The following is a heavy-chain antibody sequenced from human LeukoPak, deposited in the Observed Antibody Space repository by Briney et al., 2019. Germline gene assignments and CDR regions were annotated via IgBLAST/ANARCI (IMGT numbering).Heavy chain of an antibody. J-gene: IGHJ4*02. V-gene: IGHV3-7*01. Sequence: GGSLRLSCAASGFTFSSYAMHWVRQAPGQGLEWVANIKEDGSATNYVDSVKGRFTISRDNAKNSLYLQMNSLRAEDTAAYYCAREIIGGATFLDLWGQGTLVTVSS. CDR3: AREIIGGATFLDL. CDR1: GFTFSSYA. D-gene: IGHD1-26*01. CDR2: IKEDGSAT.